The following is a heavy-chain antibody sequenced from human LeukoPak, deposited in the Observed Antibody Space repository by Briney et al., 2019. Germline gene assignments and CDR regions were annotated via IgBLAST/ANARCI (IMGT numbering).Heavy chain of an antibody. CDR1: GFTFSSYS. Sequence: PGGSLRLSCAASGFTFSSYSMDWVRQAPGKGLEWVSSISSSSSYIYYADSVKGRFTISRDNAKNSLYLQMNSLRAEDTAVYYCARVLRLVRGVIDYWGQGTLVTASS. D-gene: IGHD3-10*01. CDR3: ARVLRLVRGVIDY. J-gene: IGHJ4*02. CDR2: ISSSSSYI. V-gene: IGHV3-21*01.